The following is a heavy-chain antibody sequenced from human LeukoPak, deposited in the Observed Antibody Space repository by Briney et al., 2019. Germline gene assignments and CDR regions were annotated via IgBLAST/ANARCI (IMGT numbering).Heavy chain of an antibody. CDR3: ARDPRILEWSSPKGYYYMDV. CDR1: GYTFSSYA. CDR2: IIPIFGTA. Sequence: SVKVSCKASGYTFSSYAISWVRQAPGQGLEWMGGIIPIFGTANYAQKFQGRVTITADESTSTAYMELSSLRSEDTAVYYCARDPRILEWSSPKGYYYMDVWGKGTTVTVSS. D-gene: IGHD3-3*01. J-gene: IGHJ6*03. V-gene: IGHV1-69*13.